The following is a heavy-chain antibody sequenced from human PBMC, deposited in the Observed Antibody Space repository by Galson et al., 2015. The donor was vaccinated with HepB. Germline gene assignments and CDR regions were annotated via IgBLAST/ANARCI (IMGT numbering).Heavy chain of an antibody. D-gene: IGHD3-10*01. J-gene: IGHJ5*02. V-gene: IGHV5-10-1*01. CDR2: IDPSDSYI. CDR1: GYSFTNYW. CDR3: ARHTPYYYGSGSYWSYADP. Sequence: QSGAEVKKPGESLRISCKGSGYSFTNYWISWVRQMPGKGLEWMGRIDPSDSYINYSPSFQGHVAISADRSISTAYLQWSSLKASDTAMYYCARHTPYYYGSGSYWSYADPWGQGTLVTVSS.